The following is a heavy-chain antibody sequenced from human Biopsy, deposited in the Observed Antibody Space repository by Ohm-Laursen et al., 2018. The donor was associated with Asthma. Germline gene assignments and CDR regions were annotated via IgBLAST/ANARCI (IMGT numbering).Heavy chain of an antibody. CDR1: GYTFSSDS. CDR2: ISPIFGPT. V-gene: IGHV1-69*13. Sequence: SVKVSCKASGYTFSSDSINWVRQAPGQGLEWMGRISPIFGPTNYAQKFQGRVTMSEDDSTSTAYMELSSLSSEDPALYYCARGREYVRSSGAFDYWGQGTLVTVSS. CDR3: ARGREYVRSSGAFDY. J-gene: IGHJ4*02. D-gene: IGHD2-2*01.